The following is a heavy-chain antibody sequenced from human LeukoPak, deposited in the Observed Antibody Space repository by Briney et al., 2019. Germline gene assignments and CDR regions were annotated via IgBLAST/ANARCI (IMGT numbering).Heavy chain of an antibody. CDR1: GYTFTSYG. CDR2: INPNSGGT. CDR3: ARAPNWGSAYFDY. Sequence: ASVKVSCKASGYTFTSYGISWVRQAPGQGLEWMGWINPNSGGTNYAQKFQGRVTMTRDTSISAAYMELSRLRSDDTAVYYCARAPNWGSAYFDYWGQGTLVTVSS. J-gene: IGHJ4*02. V-gene: IGHV1-2*02. D-gene: IGHD7-27*01.